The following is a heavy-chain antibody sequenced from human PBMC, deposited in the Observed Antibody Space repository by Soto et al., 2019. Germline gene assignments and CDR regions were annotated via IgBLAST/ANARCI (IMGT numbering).Heavy chain of an antibody. V-gene: IGHV4-39*01. CDR3: VRYDRINMKPYSPEGFHI. D-gene: IGHD3-3*02. CDR1: GDSISSSNSH. CDR2: VYYGGAIFYSGNI. Sequence: PSETLSLTCTVSGDSISSSNSHWGWTRQPPGKGLEYIGSVYYGGAIFYSGNIYHNPSLKSRVTISVDTSKNQFSLRLSPVTAADTGVYYCVRYDRINMKPYSPEGFHIWGQGTMVTVSS. J-gene: IGHJ3*02.